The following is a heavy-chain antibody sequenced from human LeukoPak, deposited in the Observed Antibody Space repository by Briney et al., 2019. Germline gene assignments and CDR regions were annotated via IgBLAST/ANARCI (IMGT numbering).Heavy chain of an antibody. D-gene: IGHD3-10*01. J-gene: IGHJ5*02. V-gene: IGHV3-30*03. CDR2: ISYDGSNK. CDR1: GFTFSSYW. Sequence: GGSLRLSCAASGFTFSSYWTSWVRQAPGKGLEWVAVISYDGSNKYYADSVKGRFTISRDNSKNTLYLQMNSLRAEDTAVYYCARGRITMVRVSFDPWGQGTLVTVSS. CDR3: ARGRITMVRVSFDP.